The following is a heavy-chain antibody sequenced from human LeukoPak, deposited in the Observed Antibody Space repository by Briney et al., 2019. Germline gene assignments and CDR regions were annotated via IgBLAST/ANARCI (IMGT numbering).Heavy chain of an antibody. J-gene: IGHJ5*02. Sequence: GGSLRLSCAASGFTFSNAWMSWVGQAPGKGLEGVGRIKSKTDGGTTDYAAPVKGRFTISRDDSKNTLYLQMNSLKTEDTAVYYCTTDFEAAALTFDPWGQGTLVTVSS. CDR3: TTDFEAAALTFDP. D-gene: IGHD6-13*01. CDR2: IKSKTDGGTT. CDR1: GFTFSNAW. V-gene: IGHV3-15*01.